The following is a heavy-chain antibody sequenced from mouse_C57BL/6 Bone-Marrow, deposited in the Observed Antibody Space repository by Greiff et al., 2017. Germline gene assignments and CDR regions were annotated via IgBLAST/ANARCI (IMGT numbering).Heavy chain of an antibody. J-gene: IGHJ3*01. D-gene: IGHD2-14*01. CDR1: GYTFTDYY. V-gene: IGHV1-26*01. Sequence: VQLQQSGPELVKPGASVKISCKASGYTFTDYYMNWVKQSHGKSLEWIGDINPNNGGTSYNQKFKGKATLTVDKSSSTAYMELRSLTSEDSAVYYCARLGTPGAYWGQGTLVTVSA. CDR3: ARLGTPGAY. CDR2: INPNNGGT.